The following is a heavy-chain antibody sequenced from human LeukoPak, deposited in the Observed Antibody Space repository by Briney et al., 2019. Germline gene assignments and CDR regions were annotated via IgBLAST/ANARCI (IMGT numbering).Heavy chain of an antibody. Sequence: GGSLRLSCAASGLTFSSYAMSWVRQAPGKGLEWVSYISSSGSTIYYADSVKGRFTISGDNAKNSLYLQMNSLRAEDTALYYCARDGYSSGWYDVDYWGQGTLVTVSS. J-gene: IGHJ4*02. CDR3: ARDGYSSGWYDVDY. D-gene: IGHD6-19*01. V-gene: IGHV3-48*04. CDR1: GLTFSSYA. CDR2: ISSSGSTI.